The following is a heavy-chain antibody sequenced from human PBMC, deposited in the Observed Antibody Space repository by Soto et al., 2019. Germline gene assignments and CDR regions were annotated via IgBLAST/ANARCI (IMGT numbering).Heavy chain of an antibody. Sequence: EVQLVESGGGLVQPGGSLRLSCAASGFTFSSYWMHWVRQAPGKGLVWVSRINSDGSSTSYADSVKGRFTISRDNAKNTLYLQMNSLRAEDTAVYYWARDRVTMIVVNGMDVWGQGTTVTVSS. CDR2: INSDGSST. V-gene: IGHV3-74*01. J-gene: IGHJ6*02. CDR1: GFTFSSYW. CDR3: ARDRVTMIVVNGMDV. D-gene: IGHD3-22*01.